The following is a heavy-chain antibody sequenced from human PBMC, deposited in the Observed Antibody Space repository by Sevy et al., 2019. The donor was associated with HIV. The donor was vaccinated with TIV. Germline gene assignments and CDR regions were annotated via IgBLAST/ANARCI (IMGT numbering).Heavy chain of an antibody. CDR2: IIGSGDRT. CDR1: GFTFSSYA. V-gene: IGHV3-23*01. CDR3: AKDGHDYGDFYFNY. Sequence: GGSLRLSCAASGFTFSSYAMSWVRQSPWKGLEWVSCIIGSGDRTYYAESVKGRFTISRDNAKNTLYLQMNNLRAEDTTVYYCAKDGHDYGDFYFNYWGQGTLVTVSS. J-gene: IGHJ4*02. D-gene: IGHD4-17*01.